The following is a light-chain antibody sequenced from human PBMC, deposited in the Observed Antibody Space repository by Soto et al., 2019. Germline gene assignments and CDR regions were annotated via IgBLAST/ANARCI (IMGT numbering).Light chain of an antibody. Sequence: DIVMTQSPLSLPVTPGEPASISCRSSQSLLQTNGYTYLDLYLQKPGQSPQLLIYLTSIRASGVPDRFSGSGSGTGFTLKISKVEAEDVGVYYCMQSLQTPPWTFGPGTKVDIK. CDR1: QSLLQTNGYTY. CDR2: LTS. CDR3: MQSLQTPPWT. V-gene: IGKV2-28*01. J-gene: IGKJ1*01.